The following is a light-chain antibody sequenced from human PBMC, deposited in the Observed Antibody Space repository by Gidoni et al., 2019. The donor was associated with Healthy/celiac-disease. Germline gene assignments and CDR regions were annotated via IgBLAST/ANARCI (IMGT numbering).Light chain of an antibody. Sequence: DIVMTQSPLSLPVTPGEPASISCRSSQSLLHSNGYNYLDWYLQKPGQSPQLLIYLGSNRASGVPDRFSGSGSGTDFTLKISRVEAEDVGVDYCMKGYTFXXXTKLEIK. CDR2: LGS. CDR1: QSLLHSNGYNY. V-gene: IGKV2-28*01. CDR3: MKGYT. J-gene: IGKJ2*01.